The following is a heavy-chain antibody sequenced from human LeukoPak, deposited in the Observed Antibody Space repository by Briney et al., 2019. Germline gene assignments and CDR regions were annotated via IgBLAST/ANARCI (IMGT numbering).Heavy chain of an antibody. J-gene: IGHJ4*02. CDR1: GFTFDNYG. Sequence: PGGSLRLTCAASGFTFDNYGMSWVRQAPGKGLEWVSGINWNGGSTGYADSVKGRFTISRDNAKNSLYLQMNSLSAKDTALYYCGRVGDIVLMPPDYWGQGTLVTVSS. CDR3: GRVGDIVLMPPDY. V-gene: IGHV3-20*04. D-gene: IGHD2-8*01. CDR2: INWNGGST.